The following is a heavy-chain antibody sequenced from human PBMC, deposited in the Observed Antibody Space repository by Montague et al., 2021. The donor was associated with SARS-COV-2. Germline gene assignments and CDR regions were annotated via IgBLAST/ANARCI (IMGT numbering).Heavy chain of an antibody. J-gene: IGHJ5*02. CDR3: ARGGGYCSGGSCYYWFDP. D-gene: IGHD2-15*01. Sequence: SETLSLTCTVSGDSISSYYWNWIRQPPGKGLEWIGYIYNSGTTNYNPSVKSRVTISVDTSKNQFSLKLNSVTAADTAVDYCARGGGYCSGGSCYYWFDPWGQGTLVTVSS. CDR1: GDSISSYY. CDR2: IYNSGTT. V-gene: IGHV4-59*01.